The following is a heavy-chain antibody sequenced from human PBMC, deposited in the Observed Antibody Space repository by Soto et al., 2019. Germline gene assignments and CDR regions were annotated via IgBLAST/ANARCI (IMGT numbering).Heavy chain of an antibody. CDR3: ARNSRGTVRRKFDY. V-gene: IGHV4-4*02. CDR2: IYHSGST. D-gene: IGHD4-17*01. J-gene: IGHJ4*02. CDR1: GGSISSSNW. Sequence: SETLSLTCAVSGGSISSSNWWSWVRQPPGKGLEWIGEIYHSGSTNYNPSLKSRVTISVGKSKNQFSLKLSSVTAADTAVYYCARNSRGTVRRKFDYWGQGTLVTVSS.